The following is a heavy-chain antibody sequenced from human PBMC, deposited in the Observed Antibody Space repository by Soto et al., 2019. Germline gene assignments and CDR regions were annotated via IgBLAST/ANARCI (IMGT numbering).Heavy chain of an antibody. CDR3: AREVVPAANWFDP. CDR1: GFTFSSYS. Sequence: EVQLVESGGGLVQPGGSLRLSCAASGFTFSSYSMNWVRQAPGKGLEWVSSISSSSSYIYYADSVKGRFTISRDNAKNSRYLQMISLRAEDTAVYYCAREVVPAANWFDPWGQGTLVTVSA. J-gene: IGHJ5*02. CDR2: ISSSSSYI. V-gene: IGHV3-21*01. D-gene: IGHD2-2*01.